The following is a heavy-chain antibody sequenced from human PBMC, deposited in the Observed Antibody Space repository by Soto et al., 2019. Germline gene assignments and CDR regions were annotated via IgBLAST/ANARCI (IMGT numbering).Heavy chain of an antibody. D-gene: IGHD1-1*01. J-gene: IGHJ4*02. V-gene: IGHV4-34*01. CDR2: INHSGST. Sequence: SETLSLTCAGYGGSFSGYYWSWIRQPPGKGLEWIGEINHSGSTNYNPSLKSRVTISVDTSKNQFSLKLSSVTAADTAVYYCASGGLQLDYHDYWGQGTLVTVSS. CDR1: GGSFSGYY. CDR3: ASGGLQLDYHDY.